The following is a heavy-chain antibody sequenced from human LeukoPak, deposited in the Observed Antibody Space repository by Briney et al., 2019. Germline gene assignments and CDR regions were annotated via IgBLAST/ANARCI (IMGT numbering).Heavy chain of an antibody. CDR2: MNPNSGNT. V-gene: IGHV1-8*01. CDR3: ARGRESSSGWYWFDP. J-gene: IGHJ5*02. D-gene: IGHD6-19*01. CDR1: GYTFTSYD. Sequence: ASVKVSCKASGYTFTSYDINWVRQATGQGLEWMGWMNPNSGNTGYAQKFQGRVTMTRNTSISTAYMELSSLRSEDTAVYYCARGRESSSGWYWFDPWGQGTLVTVSS.